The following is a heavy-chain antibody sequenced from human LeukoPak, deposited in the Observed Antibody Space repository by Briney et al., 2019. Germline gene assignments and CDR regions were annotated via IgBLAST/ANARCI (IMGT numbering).Heavy chain of an antibody. V-gene: IGHV3-66*02. J-gene: IGHJ5*02. D-gene: IGHD6-6*01. Sequence: GGSLRLSCAASGFTVSSNYMSWVRQAPGKGLEWVSVIYSGGSTYYADSVEGRFTISRDNSNNTLYLQMNSLRAEDTAVCYCARDRYSSSSRWFDPWGQGTLVTVSS. CDR2: IYSGGST. CDR3: ARDRYSSSSRWFDP. CDR1: GFTVSSNY.